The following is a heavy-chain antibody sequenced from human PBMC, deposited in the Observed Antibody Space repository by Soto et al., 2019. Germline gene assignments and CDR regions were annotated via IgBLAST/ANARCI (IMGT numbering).Heavy chain of an antibody. V-gene: IGHV3-30-3*01. J-gene: IGHJ4*02. CDR3: ARELPLGYYFDY. Sequence: QVQLVESGGGVVQPGRSLRLSCAASGFTFSSYAMHWVRQAPGKGLEWVAVISYDGSNKYYADSVKGRFTISRDNSKNPLYLQMNSLRAEDTAVYYCARELPLGYYFDYWGQGTLVTASS. CDR1: GFTFSSYA. CDR2: ISYDGSNK. D-gene: IGHD7-27*01.